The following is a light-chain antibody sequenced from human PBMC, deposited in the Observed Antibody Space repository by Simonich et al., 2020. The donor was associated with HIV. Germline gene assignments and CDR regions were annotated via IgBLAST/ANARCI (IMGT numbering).Light chain of an antibody. Sequence: DIVMTQSPDSLVVSLGERATINCKSSQSVLYSSNNKTYLAWYQQKPGQPPKLLIYWASTREFGVPDRFSGSGSGTDFTLTISSLQAEDVAVYYCQQYYSTPLTFGGGTKVEIK. CDR1: QSVLYSSNNKTY. CDR3: QQYYSTPLT. J-gene: IGKJ4*01. CDR2: WAS. V-gene: IGKV4-1*01.